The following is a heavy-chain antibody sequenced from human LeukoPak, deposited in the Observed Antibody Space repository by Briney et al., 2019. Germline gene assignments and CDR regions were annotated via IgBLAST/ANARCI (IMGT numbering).Heavy chain of an antibody. CDR1: GYTFTGYY. Sequence: ASVKVSCKASGYTFTGYYMHWVRQAPGQGLEWMGWINPNSGGTNYAQKFQGRVTMTRDTSISTAYMELSRLRSDDTAVYYCARDGYYDSSGDHAFDIWGQGTMVTVSS. V-gene: IGHV1-2*02. CDR2: INPNSGGT. CDR3: ARDGYYDSSGDHAFDI. D-gene: IGHD3-22*01. J-gene: IGHJ3*02.